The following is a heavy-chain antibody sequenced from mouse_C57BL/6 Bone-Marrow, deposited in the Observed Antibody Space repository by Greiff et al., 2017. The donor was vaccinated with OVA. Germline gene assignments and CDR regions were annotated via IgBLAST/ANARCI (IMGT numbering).Heavy chain of an antibody. D-gene: IGHD2-4*01. J-gene: IGHJ2*01. CDR3: ARPYDYELYFDY. Sequence: EVQLVESWGGLVKPGGSLKLSCAVSGFTFSDYGMHWVRQAPEKGLEWVAYISSGSSTIYYADTVKGRFTISRDNAKNTLFLQMTSLRSEDTAMYYCARPYDYELYFDYWGQGTTLTVSS. CDR1: GFTFSDYG. V-gene: IGHV5-17*01. CDR2: ISSGSSTI.